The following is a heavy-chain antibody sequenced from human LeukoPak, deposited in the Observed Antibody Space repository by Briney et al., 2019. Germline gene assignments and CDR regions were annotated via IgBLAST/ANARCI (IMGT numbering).Heavy chain of an antibody. J-gene: IGHJ4*02. CDR1: GFTFSDYY. V-gene: IGHV3-11*01. D-gene: IGHD3-10*01. CDR3: AKDRRAGSYDY. Sequence: GGSLRLSCAASGFTFSDYYMSWIRQAPGKGLEWVSYISSSGSTIYYADSVKGRFTISRDNSKNTLYLQMNSLRAEDTAVYYCAKDRRAGSYDYWGQGTLVTVSS. CDR2: ISSSGSTI.